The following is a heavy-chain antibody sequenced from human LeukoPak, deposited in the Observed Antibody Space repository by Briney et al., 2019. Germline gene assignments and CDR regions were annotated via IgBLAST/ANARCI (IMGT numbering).Heavy chain of an antibody. CDR2: ISSSSSHI. D-gene: IGHD3-10*01. J-gene: IGHJ4*02. CDR1: GFTFDDYT. CDR3: ARGRGLPGPLDY. Sequence: GGSLRLSCAASGFTFDDYTMHWVRQAPGKGLEWVSSISSSSSHIYYADSVKGRFTISRDNAKNSLYLQMNSLRAEDTAVYYCARGRGLPGPLDYWGQGTLVTVSS. V-gene: IGHV3-21*01.